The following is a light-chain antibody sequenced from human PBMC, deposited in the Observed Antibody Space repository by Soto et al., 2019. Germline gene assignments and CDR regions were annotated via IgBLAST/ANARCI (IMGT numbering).Light chain of an antibody. Sequence: DIQMTQSPSSLSASVGARVTITCRASQGIRNDLGWYQQKPGKAPKLLIYKASTLKSGVPSRFSGSGSGTDFTLTISRLEPEDFAVYYCQQYGSPITFGQGTRLENK. CDR1: QGIRND. J-gene: IGKJ5*01. CDR3: QQYGSPIT. V-gene: IGKV1-17*01. CDR2: KAS.